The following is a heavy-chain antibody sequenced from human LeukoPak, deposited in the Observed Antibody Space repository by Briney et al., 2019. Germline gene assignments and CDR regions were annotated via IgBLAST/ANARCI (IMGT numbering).Heavy chain of an antibody. J-gene: IGHJ4*02. CDR3: ARDSGQQLYDDY. V-gene: IGHV3-72*01. Sequence: PGGSLRLSCAASGFKFSDHYIDWVRQAPGKGLEWVGRSRNKASSYTTEYAASVEGRFTISRDVSESSLYLQMNSLRTEDTAVYYCARDSGQQLYDDYWGQGTLVTVSS. D-gene: IGHD6-13*01. CDR1: GFKFSDHY. CDR2: SRNKASSYTT.